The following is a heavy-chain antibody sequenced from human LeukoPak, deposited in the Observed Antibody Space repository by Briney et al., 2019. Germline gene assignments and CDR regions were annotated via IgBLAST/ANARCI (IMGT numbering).Heavy chain of an antibody. D-gene: IGHD3-22*01. CDR3: ARLLDNDSSGDPDTFDM. CDR1: GGSISRHF. V-gene: IGHV4-59*11. Sequence: SETLSLTCSVSGGSISRHFWSWIRQPPGKGLEWIAFIHYSGRTKYNPSLQSRVTISIDTSENNFSLRLTSVAAADTAVYYCARLLDNDSSGDPDTFDMWGQGTVVSVSS. CDR2: IHYSGRT. J-gene: IGHJ3*02.